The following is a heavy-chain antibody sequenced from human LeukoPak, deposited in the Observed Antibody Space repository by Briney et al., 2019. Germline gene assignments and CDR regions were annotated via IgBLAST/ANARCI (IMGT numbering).Heavy chain of an antibody. J-gene: IGHJ5*02. CDR2: ISYDGGND. CDR1: GFAFNTYT. Sequence: GSLRLSCAASGFAFNTYTIHWVRQAPGKGLEWVAVISYDGGNDYYADSVKGRFTISRDNSKNTLYLQMNSLRPEDTAVYYCVRDSRPPDSIHFWSVNLFDPWGQGTLVTVSS. CDR3: VRDSRPPDSIHFWSVNLFDP. V-gene: IGHV3-30*04. D-gene: IGHD3-3*02.